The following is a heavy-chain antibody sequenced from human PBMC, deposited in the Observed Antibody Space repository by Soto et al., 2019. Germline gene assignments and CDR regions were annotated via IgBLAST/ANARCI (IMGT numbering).Heavy chain of an antibody. J-gene: IGHJ5*02. CDR3: ARIVVGATVDL. CDR2: ISYTGDT. V-gene: IGHV4-61*01. D-gene: IGHD1-26*01. Sequence: SETLSLTCSVSGDSVSTDLYFWTWIRQPPGKGLEWIAYISYTGDTNYNPSLKSRVTISIDTSRNQFSLTLTSVTAADTAVYFCARIVVGATVDLWGQGSLVTVSS. CDR1: GDSVSTDLYF.